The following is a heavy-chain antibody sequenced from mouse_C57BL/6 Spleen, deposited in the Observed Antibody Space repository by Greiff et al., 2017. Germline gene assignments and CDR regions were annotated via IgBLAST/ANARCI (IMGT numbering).Heavy chain of an antibody. D-gene: IGHD1-1*01. Sequence: DVMLVESGGGLVKPGGSLKLSCAASGFTFSSYTMSWVRQTPEKRLEWVATISGGGGNTYYPDSVKGRFTISRDNAKNTLYLQMSSLRSEDTALYYCARHEDYGSSGGYFDYWGQGATLTVSS. CDR1: GFTFSSYT. CDR2: ISGGGGNT. V-gene: IGHV5-9*01. J-gene: IGHJ2*01. CDR3: ARHEDYGSSGGYFDY.